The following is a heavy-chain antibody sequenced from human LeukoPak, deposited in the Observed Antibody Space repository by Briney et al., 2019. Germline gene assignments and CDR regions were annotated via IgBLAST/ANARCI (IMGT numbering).Heavy chain of an antibody. J-gene: IGHJ4*02. CDR1: GFTFSSYA. CDR2: ISGSGGST. CDR3: AKDQYYDSSGSLYFNY. V-gene: IGHV3-23*01. D-gene: IGHD3-22*01. Sequence: GGSLRLSCAASGFTFSSYAMSWVRQAPGKGLEWVSAISGSGGSTYYADSVKGRFTISRDNSKNTLYLQMNSLRAEDTAVYYCAKDQYYDSSGSLYFNYWGQGTQVTVSS.